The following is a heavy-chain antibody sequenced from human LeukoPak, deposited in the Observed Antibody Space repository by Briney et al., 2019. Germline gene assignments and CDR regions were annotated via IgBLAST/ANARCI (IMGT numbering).Heavy chain of an antibody. CDR3: ARHWFHCSIAGCYYDS. J-gene: IGHJ4*02. V-gene: IGHV4-39*01. D-gene: IGHD2-2*01. CDR1: GGSISSSSDY. CDR2: ISYSGNT. Sequence: SETLSLTCTVSGGSISSSSDYWGWIRQPPGKGLEWIGTISYSGNTYYSPSLKSRVTISVDTSKNQFSLKPNSVTAADTAVYHCARHWFHCSIAGCYYDSWGQGTLVTVSS.